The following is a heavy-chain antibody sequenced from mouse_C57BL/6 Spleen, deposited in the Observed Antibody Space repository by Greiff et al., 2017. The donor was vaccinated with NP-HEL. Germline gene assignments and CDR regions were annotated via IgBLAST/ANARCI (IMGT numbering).Heavy chain of an antibody. D-gene: IGHD2-1*01. Sequence: VQLQQSGAELVKPGASVKLSCKASGYTFTSYWMHWVKQRPGQGLEWIGMIHPNSGSTNYNEKFKSKATLTVDKSSSTAYMQLSSLTSEDSAVYYCARCGNYVGYFDYWGQGTTLTVSS. V-gene: IGHV1-64*01. CDR2: IHPNSGST. CDR3: ARCGNYVGYFDY. CDR1: GYTFTSYW. J-gene: IGHJ2*01.